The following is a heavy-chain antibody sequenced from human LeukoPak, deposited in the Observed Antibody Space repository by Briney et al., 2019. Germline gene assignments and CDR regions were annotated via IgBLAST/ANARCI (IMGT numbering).Heavy chain of an antibody. CDR3: ASTIAVAVPGSFDY. Sequence: SETLSLTCTVSGGSISSYYWSWIRQPPGKGLEWIGYIYYSGSTNYNPSLKSRVTISVDTSKNQFSLKLSSVTAADTAVYYCASTIAVAVPGSFDYWGQGTLVTVSS. D-gene: IGHD6-19*01. CDR1: GGSISSYY. J-gene: IGHJ4*02. V-gene: IGHV4-59*08. CDR2: IYYSGST.